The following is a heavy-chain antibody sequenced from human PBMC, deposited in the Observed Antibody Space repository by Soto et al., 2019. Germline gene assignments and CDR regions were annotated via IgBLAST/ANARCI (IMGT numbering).Heavy chain of an antibody. Sequence: QVQLQESGPGLVKPSQTLSLTCTVSGGSISSGGYYWSWIRQHPGKGLEWIGYIHYSGSTYYNPSLKCRITISLDTSKNQFSLKLSSVTASDTAVYYCACVAHYYYSSGYPGSLDYWGQGTLVTVSS. CDR3: ACVAHYYYSSGYPGSLDY. V-gene: IGHV4-31*03. CDR1: GGSISSGGYY. J-gene: IGHJ4*02. CDR2: IHYSGST. D-gene: IGHD3-22*01.